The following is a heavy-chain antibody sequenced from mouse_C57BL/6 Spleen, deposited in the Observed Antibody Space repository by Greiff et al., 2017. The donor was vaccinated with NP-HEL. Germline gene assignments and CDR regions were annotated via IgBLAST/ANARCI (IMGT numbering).Heavy chain of an antibody. D-gene: IGHD1-1*01. Sequence: QVQLKESGAELVKPGASVKISCKASGYAFSSYWMNWVKQRPGKGLEWIGQIYPGDGDTNYNGKFKGKATLTADKSSSTAYMQLSSLTSEDSAVYFCARSGYGSSYPAYWGQGTLVTVSA. J-gene: IGHJ3*01. CDR2: IYPGDGDT. CDR3: ARSGYGSSYPAY. V-gene: IGHV1-80*01. CDR1: GYAFSSYW.